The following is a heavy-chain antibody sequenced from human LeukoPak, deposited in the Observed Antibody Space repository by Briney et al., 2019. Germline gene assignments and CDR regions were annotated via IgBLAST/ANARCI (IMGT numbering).Heavy chain of an antibody. CDR3: AKAPYYDIRGGMSV. J-gene: IGHJ6*02. V-gene: IGHV3-30*18. Sequence: GGSLRLSCAASGFTFSSYGMHWVRQAPGKGLEWVAVISYDGSNKYYTDPVKGRFTISRDNSKNTVDLQMDSLRAEDTAVYYCAKAPYYDIRGGMSVWGQGTTVTVSS. CDR1: GFTFSSYG. D-gene: IGHD3-9*01. CDR2: ISYDGSNK.